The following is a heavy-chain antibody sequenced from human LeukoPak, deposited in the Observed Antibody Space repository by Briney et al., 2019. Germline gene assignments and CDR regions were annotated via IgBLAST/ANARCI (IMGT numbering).Heavy chain of an antibody. D-gene: IGHD3-10*01. CDR2: ISHDGDT. CDR3: ARETPVARGAFYGMDV. J-gene: IGHJ6*02. Sequence: GGSLRLSCAASGFTFSSYEMNWVRQAPGKGLEWVSSISHDGDTYYSASVKGRFTISRENAENSLYLQMDSLTAGDTAVYYCARETPVARGAFYGMDVWGQGTTVTVSS. V-gene: IGHV3-13*01. CDR1: GFTFSSYE.